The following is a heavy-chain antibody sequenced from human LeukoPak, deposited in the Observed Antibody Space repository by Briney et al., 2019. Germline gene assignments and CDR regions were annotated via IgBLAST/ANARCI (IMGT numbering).Heavy chain of an antibody. D-gene: IGHD6-13*01. CDR2: IKSKTDAGTT. CDR3: TTDLLGDYSSSWPDFDY. V-gene: IGHV3-15*01. Sequence: PGGSLRLSCAASGFTFSNAWMSWVRQAPGKGLEWVGRIKSKTDAGTTDYAAPVKGRFTISRDDSKNTLYLQMNSLKTEDTAVYYCTTDLLGDYSSSWPDFDYWGQGTLVTVSS. J-gene: IGHJ4*02. CDR1: GFTFSNAW.